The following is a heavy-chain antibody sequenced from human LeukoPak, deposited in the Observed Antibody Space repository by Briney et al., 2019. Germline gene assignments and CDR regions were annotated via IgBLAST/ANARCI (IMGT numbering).Heavy chain of an antibody. Sequence: GGSLRLSCAASGFTFSSYAMSWARQAPGKGLEWVSAISGSGGSTYYADSVKGRFTISRDNSKDTLYLQMNSLRAEDTAVYYCAKDPADDYGDYYYFDYWGQGTLVTVSS. CDR2: ISGSGGST. CDR1: GFTFSSYA. J-gene: IGHJ4*02. CDR3: AKDPADDYGDYYYFDY. D-gene: IGHD4-17*01. V-gene: IGHV3-23*01.